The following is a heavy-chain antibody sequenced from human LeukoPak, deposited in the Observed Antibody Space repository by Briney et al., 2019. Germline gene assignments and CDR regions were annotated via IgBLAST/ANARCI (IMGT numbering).Heavy chain of an antibody. J-gene: IGHJ6*02. CDR1: GFAFSGYS. CDR3: ARDPDAYGPYYYYGMDV. D-gene: IGHD3-10*01. CDR2: ICSSSSTI. V-gene: IGHV3-48*02. Sequence: SGGSLRLSCAASGFAFSGYSMNWVRQAPGKGLEWVSFICSSSSTIYYADSVKGRFTISRDNAKNSLYLQMTSLRDEDAAVYCCARDPDAYGPYYYYGMDVWRQGTTVTVSS.